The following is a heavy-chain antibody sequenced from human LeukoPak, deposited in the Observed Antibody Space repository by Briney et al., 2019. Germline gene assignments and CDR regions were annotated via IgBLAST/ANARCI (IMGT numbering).Heavy chain of an antibody. CDR1: GDSISSSNW. CDR2: IYHSGST. J-gene: IGHJ5*02. V-gene: IGHV4-4*02. CDR3: ARDKRLLIRWGFDP. D-gene: IGHD4-23*01. Sequence: SETLSLTCAVSGDSISSSNWWSWVRQPPGKGLERIGEIYHSGSTNYNPSLKSRVTISVDKSKNQFSLKLSSVTAADTAVYYCARDKRLLIRWGFDPWGQGTLVTVSS.